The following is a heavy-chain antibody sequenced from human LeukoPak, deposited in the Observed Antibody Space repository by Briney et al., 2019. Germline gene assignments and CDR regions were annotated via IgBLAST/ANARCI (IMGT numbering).Heavy chain of an antibody. CDR2: IYTSGST. CDR3: ARDFFYYDFWSGFD. Sequence: SETLSLTCTVSGGSISSYYWSWIRQPAGKGLEWIGRIYTSGSTNYNPSLKSRVTMSVDTSKNQFSLKLSPVTAADTAVYYCARDFFYYDFWSGFDWGQGTLVTVSS. J-gene: IGHJ4*02. CDR1: GGSISSYY. D-gene: IGHD3-3*01. V-gene: IGHV4-4*07.